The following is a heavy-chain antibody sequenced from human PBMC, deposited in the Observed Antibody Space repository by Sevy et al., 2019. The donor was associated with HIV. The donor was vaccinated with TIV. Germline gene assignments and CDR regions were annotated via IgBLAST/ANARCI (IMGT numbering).Heavy chain of an antibody. CDR3: ARPRANYVDHYFFYAMDV. D-gene: IGHD4-17*01. CDR1: GFAFSNYYA. Sequence: GSLRLSCAASGFAFSNYYAMHWVRQAPGKGLEWVALISYDGSDKYYADSVKGRFTISRDNFKNTLYLQLNSLTTEDTAVYYCARPRANYVDHYFFYAMDVWGQGTTVTVSS. V-gene: IGHV3-30-3*01. CDR2: ISYDGSDK. J-gene: IGHJ6*02.